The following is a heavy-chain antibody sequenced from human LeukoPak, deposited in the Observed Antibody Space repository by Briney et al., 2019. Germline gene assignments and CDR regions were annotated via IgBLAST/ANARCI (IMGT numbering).Heavy chain of an antibody. D-gene: IGHD6-13*01. J-gene: IGHJ6*02. CDR3: AKDLSTGSWAYYYYYYGMDV. Sequence: SGGSLRLSCSGSGFTFSSYAMSWVRQAPGKGLEWVSAISGSGGSTYYADPVQGRFTISRDNTKTTLYLQMNSLRDEDTAVYYCAKDLSTGSWAYYYYYYGMDVWGQGTTVTVSS. CDR2: ISGSGGST. CDR1: GFTFSSYA. V-gene: IGHV3-23*01.